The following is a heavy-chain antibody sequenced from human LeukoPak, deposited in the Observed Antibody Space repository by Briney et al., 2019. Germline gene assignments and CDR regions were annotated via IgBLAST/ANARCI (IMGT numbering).Heavy chain of an antibody. J-gene: IGHJ5*02. CDR1: GFTFGSYV. CDR2: IIGSADST. Sequence: GGSLRLSCAASGFTFGSYVMTWVRQAPGKGLEWVSSIIGSADSTNYTDSVKVRFTISRDNSKNTLYLQMNSLRAEDTAIYYCAKVLFLQPCGFDPWGQGTLVTVSS. CDR3: AKVLFLQPCGFDP. D-gene: IGHD3-22*01. V-gene: IGHV3-23*01.